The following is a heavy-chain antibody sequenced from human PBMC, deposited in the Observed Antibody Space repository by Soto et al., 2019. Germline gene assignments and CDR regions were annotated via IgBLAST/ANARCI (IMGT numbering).Heavy chain of an antibody. D-gene: IGHD6-6*01. V-gene: IGHV4-4*02. J-gene: IGHJ4*02. CDR2: IYHSGST. Sequence: QVQLQESGPGLVKPSGTLSLTCAVSSGSISSSNWWSWVRQPPGKGLEWIGEIYHSGSTNYNPSLKSRVAISVDKSKNQFSLKLSSVTAADTAVYYCARSRGQSDSSSSLAGGVLRWFDYWGQGTLVTVSS. CDR1: SGSISSSNW. CDR3: ARSRGQSDSSSSLAGGVLRWFDY.